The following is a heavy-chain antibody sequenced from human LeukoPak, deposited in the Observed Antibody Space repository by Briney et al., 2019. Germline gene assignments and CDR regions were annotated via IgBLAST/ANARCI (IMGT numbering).Heavy chain of an antibody. CDR1: GFTFTNYA. V-gene: IGHV3-7*04. CDR2: IKEDGSEK. J-gene: IGHJ3*02. CDR3: AGVDAAMPDAFDI. Sequence: GGSLRLSCAASGFTFTNYAMSWVRQAPGKGLEWVASIKEDGSEKYYVDSVKGRFTISRDDAKKSLYLLMNSLRVEDTAVYYCAGVDAAMPDAFDIWGQGTTVTVSS. D-gene: IGHD5-18*01.